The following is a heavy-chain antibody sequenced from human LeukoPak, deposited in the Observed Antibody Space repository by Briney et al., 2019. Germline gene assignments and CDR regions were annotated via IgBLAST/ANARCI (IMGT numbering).Heavy chain of an antibody. J-gene: IGHJ4*02. Sequence: GGSLRLSCAASGFTFSSYAMSWVRQAPGKGLEWVSSISSSSSYIYYADSVKGRFTISRDNAKNSLYLQMNSLRAEDTAVYYCARGPLQYDFWSGYNNIFYYFDYWGQGTLVTVSS. V-gene: IGHV3-21*01. CDR2: ISSSSSYI. D-gene: IGHD3-3*01. CDR1: GFTFSSYA. CDR3: ARGPLQYDFWSGYNNIFYYFDY.